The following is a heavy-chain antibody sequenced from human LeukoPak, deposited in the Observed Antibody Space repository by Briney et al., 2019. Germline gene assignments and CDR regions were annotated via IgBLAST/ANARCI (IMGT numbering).Heavy chain of an antibody. J-gene: IGHJ4*02. CDR3: ARGKGIVVVPAATSYFDY. V-gene: IGHV3-23*01. CDR1: GFTFRNYA. Sequence: GGTLRLSCAGSGFTFRNYAMSWVRQAPGKGLEWVSAISGAGYNTYYADSVKGRFTISRDISKNTLYLQMNSLSAEDTAVYYCARGKGIVVVPAATSYFDYWGQGTLVTVSS. D-gene: IGHD2-2*01. CDR2: ISGAGYNT.